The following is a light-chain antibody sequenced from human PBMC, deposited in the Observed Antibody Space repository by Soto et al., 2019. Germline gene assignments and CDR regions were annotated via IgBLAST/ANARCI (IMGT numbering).Light chain of an antibody. J-gene: IGLJ2*01. CDR1: SGYSNYK. V-gene: IGLV9-49*01. CDR2: VGTGGIVG. Sequence: QSVLTQPPSASASLGASVTLTGTLSSGYSNYKVDWYQQRPGKGPRFVMRVGTGGIVGSKGDGIPDRFSVLGSGLNRYLTIKNIQEEDESDYHCGAVHGSGSNFVVVFGGGTKLTVL. CDR3: GAVHGSGSNFVVV.